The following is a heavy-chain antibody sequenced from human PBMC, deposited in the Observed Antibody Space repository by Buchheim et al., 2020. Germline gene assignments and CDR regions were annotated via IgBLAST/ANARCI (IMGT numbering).Heavy chain of an antibody. Sequence: QVQLVESGGGVVQPGRSLRLSCAASGFTFSSYGMHWVRQGPGKGLEWVAVISYDGGNKYYADSVKGRFTISRDNSNNTLYLQMSSLRAEDTAVYYCAKDGLVGGGSVSYYYMDVWGKGTT. D-gene: IGHD3-16*01. CDR3: AKDGLVGGGSVSYYYMDV. CDR2: ISYDGGNK. J-gene: IGHJ6*03. CDR1: GFTFSSYG. V-gene: IGHV3-30*18.